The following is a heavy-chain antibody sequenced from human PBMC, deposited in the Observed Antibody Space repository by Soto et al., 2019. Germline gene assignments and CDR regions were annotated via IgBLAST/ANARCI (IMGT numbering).Heavy chain of an antibody. CDR2: IYHSGST. Sequence: SETLAVTSAVSVGSISTSHWWNWVSQPPGKGLEWIGEIYHSGSTDYNPSLKSRVTISVDKSKNQFSLKLSSGTAADTAVYSRAGTDSGSFTNGFAPWGQGTMVTGS. D-gene: IGHD1-26*01. CDR1: VGSISTSHW. CDR3: AGTDSGSFTNGFAP. J-gene: IGHJ5*02. V-gene: IGHV4-4*02.